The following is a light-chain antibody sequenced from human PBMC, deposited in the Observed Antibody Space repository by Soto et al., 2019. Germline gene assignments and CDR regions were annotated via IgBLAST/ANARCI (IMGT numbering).Light chain of an antibody. Sequence: QSALTQPASVSGSPGQSITISCTGTSSDVGGHNYVSWYQQHPGTAPKLMIYEVTNRPSGVSNRFSGSKSGNTASLTSSGLQAEDEADYYCSSYTSSTTLDVVFGGGTQLTVL. CDR2: EVT. CDR1: SSDVGGHNY. J-gene: IGLJ2*01. CDR3: SSYTSSTTLDVV. V-gene: IGLV2-14*01.